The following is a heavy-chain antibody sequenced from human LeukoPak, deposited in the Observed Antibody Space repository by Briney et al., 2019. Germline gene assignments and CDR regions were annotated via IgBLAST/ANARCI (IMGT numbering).Heavy chain of an antibody. Sequence: GGSLRLSCAASGFTFSNYWMSWVRQAPGKGLEWVANIKQDGSEKYYVDSVTGRLTISRDNAENSLYLQMNSLRAEDTAVYYCARWATSFDLWGQGTLVTVSS. J-gene: IGHJ4*02. V-gene: IGHV3-7*01. D-gene: IGHD6-6*01. CDR3: ARWATSFDL. CDR2: IKQDGSEK. CDR1: GFTFSNYW.